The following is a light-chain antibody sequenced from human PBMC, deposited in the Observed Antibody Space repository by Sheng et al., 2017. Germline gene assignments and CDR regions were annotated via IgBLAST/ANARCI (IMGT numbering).Light chain of an antibody. CDR2: TAS. J-gene: IGKJ2*01. V-gene: IGKV1-12*01. CDR3: QQARSFPYT. CDR1: QDVSTW. Sequence: DIQMTQSPSSVSASAGDRVTITCQASQDVSTWLAWYQQQPGKAPQLLIYTASTLHRGVPSRFSASGSGTDFTLTISSLQPEDFATYFCQQARSFPYTFGQGTKVEMK.